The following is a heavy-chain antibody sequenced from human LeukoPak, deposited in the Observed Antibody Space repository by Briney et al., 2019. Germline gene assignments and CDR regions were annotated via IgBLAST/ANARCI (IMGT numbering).Heavy chain of an antibody. CDR2: ISSSSSYI. D-gene: IGHD6-19*01. V-gene: IGHV3-21*01. J-gene: IGHJ4*02. Sequence: GGSLRLSCAASGFTFSSYSMNRVRQAPGKGLEWVSSISSSSSYIYYADSVKGRFTISRDNAKNSLYLQMNSLRAEDTAVYYCARGRRIAVAGTLVRYYFDYWGQGTLVTVSS. CDR3: ARGRRIAVAGTLVRYYFDY. CDR1: GFTFSSYS.